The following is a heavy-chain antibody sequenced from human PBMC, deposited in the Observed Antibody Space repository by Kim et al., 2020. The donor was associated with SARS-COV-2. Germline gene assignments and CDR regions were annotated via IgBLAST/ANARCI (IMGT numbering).Heavy chain of an antibody. CDR3: AKARRNWCSWHLDY. Sequence: GDCVRARYTISRENSENTLYLQIDSLRAEDTAVYYCAKARRNWCSWHLDYWGQGTLVTVSS. D-gene: IGHD6-13*01. V-gene: IGHV3-23*02. J-gene: IGHJ4*02.